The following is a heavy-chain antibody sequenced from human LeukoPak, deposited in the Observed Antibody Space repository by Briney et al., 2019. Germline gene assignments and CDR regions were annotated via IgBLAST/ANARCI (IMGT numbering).Heavy chain of an antibody. CDR1: GFTFSSYW. V-gene: IGHV3-74*01. CDR2: INTDGSST. D-gene: IGHD6-13*01. CDR3: ARTPPGIAAAGTGGY. Sequence: GGSLRLSCAASGFTFSSYWMHWVRQAPGKGLVWVSRINTDGSSTSYADSVKGRFTISRDNAKNSLYLQMNSLRAEDTAVYYCARTPPGIAAAGTGGYWGQGTLVTVSS. J-gene: IGHJ4*02.